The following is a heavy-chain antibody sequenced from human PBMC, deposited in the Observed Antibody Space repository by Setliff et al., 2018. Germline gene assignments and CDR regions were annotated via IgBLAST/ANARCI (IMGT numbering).Heavy chain of an antibody. CDR2: TIPNFGTT. J-gene: IGHJ6*03. Sequence: SVKVSWKAPGGTFSSYGISWVRQAPGQGLEWLGGTIPNFGTTNYAQEFQGRVTIITDESTSTAYMELSSLRFEDTAVYYCAREGVDTRSSTDYRYYMDVWGKGTTVTVSS. D-gene: IGHD5-18*01. V-gene: IGHV1-69*05. CDR1: GGTFSSYG. CDR3: AREGVDTRSSTDYRYYMDV.